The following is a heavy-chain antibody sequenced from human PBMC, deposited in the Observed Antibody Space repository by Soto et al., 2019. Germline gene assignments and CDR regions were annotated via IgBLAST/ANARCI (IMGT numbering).Heavy chain of an antibody. D-gene: IGHD5-12*01. J-gene: IGHJ3*02. CDR3: ARDHPLYIEATIVAFDI. Sequence: GGSLRLSCAASGFTFSSYSMNWVRQAPGKGLEWVSYISSSSSTIYYADSVKGRFTISRDNAKNSLYLQMNSLRDEDTAVYYCARDHPLYIEATIVAFDIWGQGTMVTVSS. CDR1: GFTFSSYS. CDR2: ISSSSSTI. V-gene: IGHV3-48*02.